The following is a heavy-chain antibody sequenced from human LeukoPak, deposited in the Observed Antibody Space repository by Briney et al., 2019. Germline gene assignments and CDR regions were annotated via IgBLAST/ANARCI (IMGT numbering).Heavy chain of an antibody. CDR1: GYSFTNYW. Sequence: GEALEISCKCSGYSFTNYWIAWVRQMAGRGLEWMGIIYPDDSATRYSPSFQGQVTISADRSISTAYLQWSSLKASDTAMYYCARIWLRAFDIWGQGTMVTVSS. D-gene: IGHD3-16*01. V-gene: IGHV5-51*01. J-gene: IGHJ3*02. CDR3: ARIWLRAFDI. CDR2: IYPDDSAT.